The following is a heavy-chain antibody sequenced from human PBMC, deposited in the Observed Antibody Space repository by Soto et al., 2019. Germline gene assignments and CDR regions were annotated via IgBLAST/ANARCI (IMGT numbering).Heavy chain of an antibody. CDR2: IYADGRT. J-gene: IGHJ4*02. CDR1: GFIVSSSY. CDR3: VSCCGWYGQCYFDC. Sequence: DVQLVETGGGLIQPGRSLRLSCAASGFIVSSSYMTWVRQAPGKGLEWVSGIYADGRTYYADSVKGRFTISRDNSKNTLYLQMNSLSAEDTAVYYCVSCCGWYGQCYFDCWGQGTLVTVSS. V-gene: IGHV3-53*02. D-gene: IGHD6-19*01.